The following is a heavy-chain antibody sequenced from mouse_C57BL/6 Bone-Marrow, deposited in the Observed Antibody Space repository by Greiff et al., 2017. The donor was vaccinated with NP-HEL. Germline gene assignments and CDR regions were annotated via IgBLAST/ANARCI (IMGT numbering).Heavy chain of an antibody. CDR1: GYSFTGYF. D-gene: IGHD1-3*01. CDR3: ARSGSLYYFDC. V-gene: IGHV1-20*01. CDR2: INPYNGDT. J-gene: IGHJ2*01. Sequence: VQLQQSGPELVKPGDSVKISCKASGYSFTGYFMNWVMQSPGKSLEWIGRINPYNGDTFYNQKFKGKATLTVDKSSSTAHMELRSLTSEDSAVYYCARSGSLYYFDCWGQGTTLAVST.